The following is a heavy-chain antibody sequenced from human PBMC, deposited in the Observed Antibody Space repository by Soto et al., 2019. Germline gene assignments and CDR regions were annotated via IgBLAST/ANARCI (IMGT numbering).Heavy chain of an antibody. CDR3: ARETYCTNGVCYADYYYGMDV. Sequence: ASVKVSCKASGYTFTSYGIRWVRQAPGQGLEWMGWISAYNGNTNYAQKLQGRVTMTTDTSTSTAYMELRSLRSDDTAVYYCARETYCTNGVCYADYYYGMDVWGQGTTVTVSS. J-gene: IGHJ6*02. CDR2: ISAYNGNT. D-gene: IGHD2-8*01. V-gene: IGHV1-18*01. CDR1: GYTFTSYG.